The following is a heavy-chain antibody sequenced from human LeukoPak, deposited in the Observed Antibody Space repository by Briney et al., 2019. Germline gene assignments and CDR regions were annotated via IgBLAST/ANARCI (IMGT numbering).Heavy chain of an antibody. D-gene: IGHD2-2*01. CDR1: GFTFSSYA. CDR2: ISGSGGST. V-gene: IGHV3-23*01. J-gene: IGHJ6*02. CDR3: AKDWDQLGYYYDMDV. Sequence: GGSLRLSCAASGFTFSSYAMSWVRQAPGKGLEWVSAISGSGGSTYYADSVKGRFTISRDNSKNTLYLQMNSLRAEDTAVYYCAKDWDQLGYYYDMDVWGQGTTVTVSS.